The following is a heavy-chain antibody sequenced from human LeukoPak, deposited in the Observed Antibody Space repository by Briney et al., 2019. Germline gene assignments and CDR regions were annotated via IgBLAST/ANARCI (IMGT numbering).Heavy chain of an antibody. V-gene: IGHV3-30*02. D-gene: IGHD1-1*01. CDR1: GFTFSSYG. CDR2: IGYDGSKM. Sequence: GALRLSCAASGFTFSSYGMHWVRQAPGKGLEWVAFIGYDGSKMYYVDSVKGRFTISRDNSENTLYLQMNNLRAEDTAAYYCAKDGNGLDYWGQGTLVTVSS. J-gene: IGHJ4*02. CDR3: AKDGNGLDY.